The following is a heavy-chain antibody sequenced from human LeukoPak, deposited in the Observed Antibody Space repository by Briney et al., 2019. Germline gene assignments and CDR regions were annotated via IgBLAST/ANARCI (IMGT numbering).Heavy chain of an antibody. V-gene: IGHV4-59*01. D-gene: IGHD3-22*01. CDR3: ARESDSSGYPDY. CDR1: GGSITSYY. J-gene: IGHJ4*02. Sequence: PSETLSLTCSVSGGSITSYYWNWIRQPPGKGLEWIGYIYYSGSTNYNPSLKSRVTISVDTSKIQFSLKLSSVTAADTAVYYCARESDSSGYPDYWGQGTLVTVSS. CDR2: IYYSGST.